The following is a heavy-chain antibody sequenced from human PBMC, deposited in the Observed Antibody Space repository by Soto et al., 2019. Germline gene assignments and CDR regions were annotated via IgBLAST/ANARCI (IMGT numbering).Heavy chain of an antibody. V-gene: IGHV1-3*01. J-gene: IGHJ4*02. D-gene: IGHD3-22*01. CDR3: ARVLYDSSGYYFKAFDY. CDR2: INAGNGNT. Sequence: WASVKVSCKASGYTFTSYAMHWVRQAPGQRLEWMGWINAGNGNTKYSQKFQGRVTITRDTSASTAYMELSSLRSEDTAVYYCARVLYDSSGYYFKAFDYWGQGTLVTVSS. CDR1: GYTFTSYA.